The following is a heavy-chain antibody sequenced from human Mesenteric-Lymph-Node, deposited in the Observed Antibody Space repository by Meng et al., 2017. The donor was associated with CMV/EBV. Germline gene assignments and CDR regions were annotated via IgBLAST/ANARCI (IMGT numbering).Heavy chain of an antibody. V-gene: IGHV3-33*06. D-gene: IGHD5-18*01. J-gene: IGHJ6*02. Sequence: GESLKISCAASGFTFSNFGMHWVRQAPGKGLEWVAVIWYDGTNKYYADSVKGRFTVSRDNSKNTLYLQMNSLRAEDTAVYYCAKGYPWIQPPSDGMDVWGQGTTVTVSS. CDR3: AKGYPWIQPPSDGMDV. CDR2: IWYDGTNK. CDR1: GFTFSNFG.